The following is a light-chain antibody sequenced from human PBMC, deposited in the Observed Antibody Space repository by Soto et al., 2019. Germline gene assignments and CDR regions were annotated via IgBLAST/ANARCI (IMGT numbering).Light chain of an antibody. CDR2: YDS. V-gene: IGLV3-21*01. CDR3: QVWESSSDHVV. CDR1: NIGSKS. Sequence: SYELTQPTSVSVAPGKTARITCGGNNIGSKSVHWYQQKPGQTPVLVIYYDSDRPSGIPERFSGSNSGNTDTLTISRGEAGDEADYYCQVWESSSDHVVFGGGTQLTVL. J-gene: IGLJ2*01.